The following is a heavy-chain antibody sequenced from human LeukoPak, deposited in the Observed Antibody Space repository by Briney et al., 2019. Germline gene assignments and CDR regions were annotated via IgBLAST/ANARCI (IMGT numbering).Heavy chain of an antibody. CDR2: IYAGGST. CDR3: ARGLNDYGDFSH. J-gene: IGHJ4*02. CDR1: GFTVSSNY. Sequence: GGSLRLSCAASGFTVSSNYMSWVRQAPGKGLEWVSVIYAGGSTFYADSVKGRFTISRDNSKNTLYLQINSLRAEDTAVYYCARGLNDYGDFSHWGQGTLVTVSS. D-gene: IGHD4-17*01. V-gene: IGHV3-53*01.